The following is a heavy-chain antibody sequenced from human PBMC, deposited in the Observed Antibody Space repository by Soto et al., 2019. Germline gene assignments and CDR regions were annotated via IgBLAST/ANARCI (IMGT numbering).Heavy chain of an antibody. J-gene: IGHJ6*02. Sequence: RRLSCAASGFTFSTSWMHWVRQAPGKGLVWVSRIKPDGSGASYADSVRGRLTISRDNTKRLVSLQMNSLRAEDTAVYFCARIKAMAGDYYHYGMDVWGQGTTVTVSS. V-gene: IGHV3-74*01. D-gene: IGHD6-19*01. CDR2: IKPDGSGA. CDR1: GFTFSTSW. CDR3: ARIKAMAGDYYHYGMDV.